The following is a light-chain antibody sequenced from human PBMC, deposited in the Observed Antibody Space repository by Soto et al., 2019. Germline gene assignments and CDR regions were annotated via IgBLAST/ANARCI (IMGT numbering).Light chain of an antibody. CDR1: SSDVGTYNL. J-gene: IGLJ3*02. Sequence: QSALTQPASVSGSPGQSITISCAGTSSDVGTYNLVSWYQQHPDKAPKLMIYEVIKRPSGVSNRFSGSKSGNTASLTISGLQAEDEADYYCGSYAGSRNWVFCGGTKPTVL. CDR3: GSYAGSRNWV. CDR2: EVI. V-gene: IGLV2-23*02.